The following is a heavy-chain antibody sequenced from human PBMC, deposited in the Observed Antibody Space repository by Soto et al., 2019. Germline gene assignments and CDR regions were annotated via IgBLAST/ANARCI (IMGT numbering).Heavy chain of an antibody. D-gene: IGHD7-27*01. V-gene: IGHV3-7*01. Sequence: GGSLRLSCAVSGFTFSSYWMSWVRQAPGRGLEWVATTAHDGSEKFYVDSVKGRFTISRDNTKNSLYLQMNSLRAEDTAVYYCARESNAHFDYWGQGTVVTVSS. CDR1: GFTFSSYW. CDR2: TAHDGSEK. CDR3: ARESNAHFDY. J-gene: IGHJ4*02.